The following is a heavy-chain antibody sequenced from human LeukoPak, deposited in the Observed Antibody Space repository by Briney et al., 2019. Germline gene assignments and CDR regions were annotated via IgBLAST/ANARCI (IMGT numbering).Heavy chain of an antibody. CDR3: ARQAEGSSSGPYFFDY. CDR2: AFHGGNS. J-gene: IGHJ4*02. Sequence: PSETLSLTCTVSGGSITTSRYYWGWIRQPPGKVLEWIGSAFHGGNSYYNPSLKSRVTVSVDTSNNQSSLRLTSVTAADTALYYCARQAEGSSSGPYFFDYWGQGTLVTVSS. V-gene: IGHV4-39*01. D-gene: IGHD5-18*01. CDR1: GGSITTSRYY.